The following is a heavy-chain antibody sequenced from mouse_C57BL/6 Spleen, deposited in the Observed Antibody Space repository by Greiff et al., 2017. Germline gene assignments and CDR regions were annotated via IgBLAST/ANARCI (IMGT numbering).Heavy chain of an antibody. Sequence: QVQLQQSGPELVKPGASVKISCKASGYAFSSSWMNWVKQRPGKGLEWIGRIYPGDGDPNYNGKFKGKATLTADKSSSTAYMQLSSLTSEDSAVYFCARSYYDDDELWFAYWGQGTLVTVSA. CDR2: IYPGDGDP. V-gene: IGHV1-82*01. D-gene: IGHD2-4*01. CDR1: GYAFSSSW. J-gene: IGHJ3*01. CDR3: ARSYYDDDELWFAY.